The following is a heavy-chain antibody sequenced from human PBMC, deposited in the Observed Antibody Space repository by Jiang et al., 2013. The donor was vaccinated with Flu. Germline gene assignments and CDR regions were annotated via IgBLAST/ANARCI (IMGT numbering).Heavy chain of an antibody. J-gene: IGHJ6*02. CDR3: ARDSVDWKPYYYYGMDV. Sequence: WINTNTGNPTYAQGFTGRFVFSLDTSVSTAYLQISSLKAEDTAVYYCARDSVDWKPYYYYGMDVWGQGTTVTVSS. CDR2: INTNTGNP. V-gene: IGHV7-4-1*02. D-gene: IGHD3/OR15-3a*01.